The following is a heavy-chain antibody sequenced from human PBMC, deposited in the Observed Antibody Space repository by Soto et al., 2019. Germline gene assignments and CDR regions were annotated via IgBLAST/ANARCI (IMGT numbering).Heavy chain of an antibody. CDR1: GFTFSDYY. CDR3: ARDRAEEYSSSSGGYHHYYYMDV. V-gene: IGHV3-11*01. Sequence: GGSLRLSCAASGFTFSDYYMSWIRQAPGKGLEWVSYISSSGSTIYYADSVKGRFTISRDNAKNSLYLQMNSLRAEDTAVYYCARDRAEEYSSSSGGYHHYYYMDVWVKGTTVTFSS. J-gene: IGHJ6*03. CDR2: ISSSGSTI. D-gene: IGHD6-6*01.